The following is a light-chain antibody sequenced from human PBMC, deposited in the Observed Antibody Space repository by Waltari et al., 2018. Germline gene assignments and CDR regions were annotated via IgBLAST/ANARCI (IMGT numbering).Light chain of an antibody. J-gene: IGLJ1*01. CDR2: DVG. CDR3: QVWDRSSDYV. Sequence: SYVLTQPPSVSVAPGQSATVTCGGDNIGSKSVHWYQQKPGQAPVLVVDDVGDRPAGIPGRCSGSNSGNTATLTMSRVEAGDEADYYCQVWDRSSDYVFGSGTKVTVL. V-gene: IGLV3-21*02. CDR1: NIGSKS.